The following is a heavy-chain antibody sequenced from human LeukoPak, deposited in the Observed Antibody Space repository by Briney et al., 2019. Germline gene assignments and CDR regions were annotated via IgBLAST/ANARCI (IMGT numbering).Heavy chain of an antibody. J-gene: IGHJ5*02. D-gene: IGHD3-10*01. CDR3: ARAPYGSGSYYKEFPFGP. Sequence: PSETLSLTCAVSGGSISSGGYSWSWIRQPPGKGLEWIGYIYHSGSTYYNPSLKSRVTISVDRSKNQFSLKLSSVTAADTAVYYCARAPYGSGSYYKEFPFGPWGQGTLVTVSS. CDR2: IYHSGST. V-gene: IGHV4-30-2*01. CDR1: GGSISSGGYS.